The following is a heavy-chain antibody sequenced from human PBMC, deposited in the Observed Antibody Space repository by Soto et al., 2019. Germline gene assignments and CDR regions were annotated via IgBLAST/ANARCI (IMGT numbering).Heavy chain of an antibody. Sequence: GGSLRLSCAASGFTFSSYGMHWVRQAPGKGLEWVAVIWYDGSNKYYADSVKGRFTISRDNSKNTLYLQMNSLRAEDTAVYYCARDGNKSSSSYFDYWGQGTLVTVSS. J-gene: IGHJ4*02. CDR2: IWYDGSNK. D-gene: IGHD6-6*01. CDR3: ARDGNKSSSSYFDY. CDR1: GFTFSSYG. V-gene: IGHV3-33*08.